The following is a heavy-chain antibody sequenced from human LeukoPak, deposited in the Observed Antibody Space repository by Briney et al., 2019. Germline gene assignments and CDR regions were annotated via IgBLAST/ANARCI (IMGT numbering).Heavy chain of an antibody. CDR3: ARGLYCSSTSCYPTYYYYGMDV. D-gene: IGHD2-2*01. Sequence: GGSLRLSCAASGFTFTTYWMHWVRQAPGKGLVWVSHINSDGSITSYADSVKGRFTISRDNAKNTLYLQMNSLRAEDTAVYYCARGLYCSSTSCYPTYYYYGMDVWGQGTTVTVSS. CDR1: GFTFTTYW. J-gene: IGHJ6*02. V-gene: IGHV3-74*01. CDR2: INSDGSIT.